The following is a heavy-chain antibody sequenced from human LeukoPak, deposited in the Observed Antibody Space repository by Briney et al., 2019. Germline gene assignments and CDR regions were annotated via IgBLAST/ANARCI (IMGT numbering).Heavy chain of an antibody. CDR1: GFPFRTYW. CDR2: INDDGREV. Sequence: GPLSLSCVASGFPFRTYWMNWFRRAPGKGLEWVGNINDDGREVNSVDSVRGRFIISRDNSKDSLYLQMNSLRVDDTAMYYCAIDRLSYDWSDYRFHYWGQGARVTVSS. CDR3: AIDRLSYDWSDYRFHY. D-gene: IGHD3-22*01. V-gene: IGHV3-7*01. J-gene: IGHJ4*01.